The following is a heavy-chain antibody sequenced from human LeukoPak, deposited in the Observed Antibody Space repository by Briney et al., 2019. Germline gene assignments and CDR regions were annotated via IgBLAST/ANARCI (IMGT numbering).Heavy chain of an antibody. CDR3: ARDHVAARPEYYFDY. CDR1: GYTFTGYY. CDR2: INPNSGGT. Sequence: ASVKVSCKASGYTFTGYYMHWVRQAPGQGLEWMGWINPNSGGTNYAQKFQGRVTMTRDTSISTAYMELSRLRSDDTAVYYCARDHVAARPEYYFDYWGQGTLVTVSS. V-gene: IGHV1-2*02. J-gene: IGHJ4*02. D-gene: IGHD6-6*01.